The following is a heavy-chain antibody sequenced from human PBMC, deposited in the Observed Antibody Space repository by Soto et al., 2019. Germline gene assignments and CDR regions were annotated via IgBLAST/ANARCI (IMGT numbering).Heavy chain of an antibody. J-gene: IGHJ4*02. CDR1: GGTISSGGYS. V-gene: IGHV4-30-2*01. CDR3: ARVRREYDNSGPLDY. CDR2: IYYGGST. Sequence: SLPLSLTCGVAGGTISSGGYSWNWIRQPPGKGLEWIGYIYYGGSTYYNPSLQSRVTMSVDRSRNQFSLKLNSVTAADTAVYYCARVRREYDNSGPLDYWGQGTLVTVFS. D-gene: IGHD3-22*01.